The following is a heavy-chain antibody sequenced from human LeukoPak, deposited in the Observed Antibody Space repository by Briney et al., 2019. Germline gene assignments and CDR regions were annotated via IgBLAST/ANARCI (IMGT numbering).Heavy chain of an antibody. V-gene: IGHV1-8*01. CDR2: MNPNSGNT. CDR1: GYTFTSYD. CDR3: ARGGRWLQRYYFDY. J-gene: IGHJ4*02. Sequence: ASVKVSCKASGYTFTSYDINWVRQATGQGLEWMGWMNPNSGNTGYAQKFQGRVTMTRNTSISTAYMGLSSLRSEDTAVYYCARGGRWLQRYYFDYWGQGTLVTVSS. D-gene: IGHD5-24*01.